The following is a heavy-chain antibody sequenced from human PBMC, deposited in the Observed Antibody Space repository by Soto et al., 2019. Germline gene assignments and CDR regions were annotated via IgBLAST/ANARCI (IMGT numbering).Heavy chain of an antibody. CDR3: ASFAMHYQYGLDV. J-gene: IGHJ6*02. Sequence: ASVKVSCKASGNTFTHYSMHWVRQAPGQGLEWVGWINVGNGNTKNSQTFQDRVTITRDTSAGTAYMELSSLRSEDTAVYYCASFAMHYQYGLDVWGPGTTVTVSS. CDR2: INVGNGNT. V-gene: IGHV1-3*01. CDR1: GNTFTHYS. D-gene: IGHD2-2*01.